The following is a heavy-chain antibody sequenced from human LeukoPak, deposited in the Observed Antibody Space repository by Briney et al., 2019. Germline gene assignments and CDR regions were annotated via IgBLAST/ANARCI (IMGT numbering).Heavy chain of an antibody. Sequence: GGSLRLSCAASGFTFGSYNMYWVRQAPGQGLEWVSSLSGGSDHIYYADPVKGRFTISRDNAKNSLYLQMNSLRAEDTAVYYCARIGSGWYWDYWGQGTLVTVSS. CDR3: ARIGSGWYWDY. CDR2: LSGGSDHI. V-gene: IGHV3-21*01. D-gene: IGHD6-19*01. CDR1: GFTFGSYN. J-gene: IGHJ4*02.